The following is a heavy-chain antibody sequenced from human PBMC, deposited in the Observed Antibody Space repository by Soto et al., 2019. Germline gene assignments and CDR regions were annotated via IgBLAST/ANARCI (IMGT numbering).Heavy chain of an antibody. J-gene: IGHJ6*02. CDR2: IWYDGSNK. Sequence: GGSLRLSCAASGFTFSSYGMHWVRQAPGKGLEWVAVIWYDGSNKYYADSVKGRFTISRDNSKNTLYLQMNSLRAEDTAVYYCASGTRGQQLVQGYYYGMDVWGQGTTVTVSS. D-gene: IGHD6-13*01. CDR3: ASGTRGQQLVQGYYYGMDV. V-gene: IGHV3-33*01. CDR1: GFTFSSYG.